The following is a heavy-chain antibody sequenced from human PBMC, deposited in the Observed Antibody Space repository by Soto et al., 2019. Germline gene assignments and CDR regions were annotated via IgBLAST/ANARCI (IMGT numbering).Heavy chain of an antibody. CDR1: GFIFNNYA. CDR3: SKELSLSGLCFDY. Sequence: EVQLLESGGGLVQPGGSLRLSCAASGFIFNNYALNWVRQAPGKGLEWVSGLSNSGGSTYYADSVKGRFTISRDNSKNTVFLQMNSLRAEDTAVYYCSKELSLSGLCFDYWGQGTLVTVSS. V-gene: IGHV3-23*01. J-gene: IGHJ4*02. CDR2: LSNSGGST. D-gene: IGHD3-16*02.